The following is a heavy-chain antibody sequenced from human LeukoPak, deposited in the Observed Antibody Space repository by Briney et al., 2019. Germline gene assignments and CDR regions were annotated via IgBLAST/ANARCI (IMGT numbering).Heavy chain of an antibody. V-gene: IGHV3-21*01. Sequence: GGSLRLSCAASGFTFSSYSMNWVRQAPGKGLEWVSSISSSSSYIYYADSVKGRFTISRDNSKNTLYLQMNSLRAEDTAVYYCARDRTNCSSTSCYAGGLDYWGQGTLVTVSS. J-gene: IGHJ4*02. D-gene: IGHD2-2*01. CDR2: ISSSSSYI. CDR3: ARDRTNCSSTSCYAGGLDY. CDR1: GFTFSSYS.